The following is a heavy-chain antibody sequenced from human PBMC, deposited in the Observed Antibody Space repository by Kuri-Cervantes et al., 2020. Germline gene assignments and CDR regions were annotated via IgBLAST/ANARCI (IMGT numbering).Heavy chain of an antibody. CDR1: GGSISSSSYY. V-gene: IGHV4-39*07. CDR2: IYYSGST. D-gene: IGHD6-19*01. Sequence: GSLRLSCTVSGGSISSSSYYWGWIRQPPGKGLEWIGSIYYSGSTYYNPSLKSRVTISVDTSKNQFSLKLSSVTAADTAVYYCARDPPFSSGGAFDIWGQGTMVTVSS. J-gene: IGHJ3*02. CDR3: ARDPPFSSGGAFDI.